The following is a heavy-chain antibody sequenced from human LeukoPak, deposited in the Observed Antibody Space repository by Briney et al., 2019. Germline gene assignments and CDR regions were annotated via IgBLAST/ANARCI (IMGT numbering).Heavy chain of an antibody. CDR1: GGTFSSYT. D-gene: IGHD6-13*01. CDR3: ARGDSSSWYNQEYYFDY. V-gene: IGHV1-69*02. Sequence: AASVKVSCKASGGTFSSYTISWMRQAPGQGLEWMGRIIPILGIANYAQKFQGRVTITADKSTSTAYMELSSLRSEDTAVYYCARGDSSSWYNQEYYFDYWGQGTLVTVSS. J-gene: IGHJ4*02. CDR2: IIPILGIA.